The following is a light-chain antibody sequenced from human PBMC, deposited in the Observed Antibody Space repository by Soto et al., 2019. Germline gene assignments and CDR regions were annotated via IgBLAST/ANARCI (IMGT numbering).Light chain of an antibody. V-gene: IGKV3-20*01. Sequence: EIVLTQSPGTLSLSPGERATLSCRASQSVSSSYLAWYRQKPGQAPRLLMYGASSRATGIPDRFSGSGSGTDFTLTISRLEPEDSAVYYCQQYGSSPRTFGQGTKLEIK. J-gene: IGKJ2*01. CDR1: QSVSSSY. CDR2: GAS. CDR3: QQYGSSPRT.